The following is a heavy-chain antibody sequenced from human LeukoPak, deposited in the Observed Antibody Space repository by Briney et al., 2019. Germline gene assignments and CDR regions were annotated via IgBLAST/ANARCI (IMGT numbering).Heavy chain of an antibody. CDR3: ARARAQWLILSYDY. D-gene: IGHD6-19*01. CDR2: IKQDGSET. V-gene: IGHV3-7*01. CDR1: GFTFSSYW. J-gene: IGHJ4*02. Sequence: GGSLRLSCAVSGFTFSSYWMTWVRQAPGKGLEWVGNIKQDGSETYHVDSVKGRFTISRDNANNSLYLQMNSLRVDDTAVYYCARARAQWLILSYDYWGQGTLVTVSS.